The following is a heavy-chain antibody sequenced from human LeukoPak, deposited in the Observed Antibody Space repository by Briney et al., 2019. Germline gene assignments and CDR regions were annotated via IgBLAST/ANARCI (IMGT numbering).Heavy chain of an antibody. D-gene: IGHD6-19*01. J-gene: IGHJ4*02. CDR2: IYYSGST. Sequence: SETLSLTCTVSGGSISSYYWSWIRQPLGKGLEWIGYIYYSGSTNYNPSLKSRVTISVDTSKNQFSLKLSSVTAADTAVYYCARQAVAGRGFDYWGQGTLVTVSS. CDR1: GGSISSYY. V-gene: IGHV4-59*08. CDR3: ARQAVAGRGFDY.